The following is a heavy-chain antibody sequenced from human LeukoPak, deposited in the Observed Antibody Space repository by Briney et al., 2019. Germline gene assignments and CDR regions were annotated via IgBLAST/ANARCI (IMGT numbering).Heavy chain of an antibody. J-gene: IGHJ4*02. CDR2: IYYSGST. CDR1: GGSISSSSYY. CDR3: ARVYTSGTYYNPSYYFDN. Sequence: SETLSLTCTVFGGSISSSSYYWGWIRQPPGKGLEWIGIIYYSGSTYYNPSLKSRVTISIDTSKNQFSLKLRSVTAADTAVYYCARVYTSGTYYNPSYYFDNWGQGTLVTVSS. V-gene: IGHV4-39*07. D-gene: IGHD3-10*01.